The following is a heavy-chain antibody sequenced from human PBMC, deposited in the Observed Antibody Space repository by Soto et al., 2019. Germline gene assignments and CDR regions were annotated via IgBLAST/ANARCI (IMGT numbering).Heavy chain of an antibody. V-gene: IGHV4-59*01. CDR2: IYYSGST. D-gene: IGHD6-6*01. Sequence: SETLSLTCTVSGGSISSYYWSWIRQPPGKGLEWIGYIYYSGSTNYNPSLKNRVTISVDTSKNQFSLKLSSVTAADTAVYYCARSSSSPIFDYWGQGTLVTVSS. CDR3: ARSSSSPIFDY. CDR1: GGSISSYY. J-gene: IGHJ4*02.